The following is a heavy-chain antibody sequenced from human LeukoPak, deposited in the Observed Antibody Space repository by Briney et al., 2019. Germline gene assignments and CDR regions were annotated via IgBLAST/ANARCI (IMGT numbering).Heavy chain of an antibody. J-gene: IGHJ4*02. CDR1: VGSISTTNW. D-gene: IGHD2-8*01. Sequence: TSGTLSLTCGVSVGSISTTNWWSWVRQPPGQGLDWSGEISLSGITNYSPSLNSRVTMSLDKPKNQLSLNLSSVTAADTAVYYCSRENGAFSPFGFWGQGNLVTVPS. CDR3: SRENGAFSPFGF. CDR2: ISLSGIT. V-gene: IGHV4-4*02.